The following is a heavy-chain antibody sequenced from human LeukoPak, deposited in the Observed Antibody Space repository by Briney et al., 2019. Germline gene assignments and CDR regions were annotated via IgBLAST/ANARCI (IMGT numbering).Heavy chain of an antibody. CDR2: IYYSGST. D-gene: IGHD5-24*01. V-gene: IGHV4-59*01. J-gene: IGHJ3*02. CDR3: ARGEMATDDALDM. CDR1: GGSISSYY. Sequence: SETLSLSCTVSGGSISSYYRCWIPQPPGKGLEWIGYIYYSGSTNYNPSLKSRVTISVDTSKNQLSLKLSSVTAADTAVYYCARGEMATDDALDMWGKGTMVTVSS.